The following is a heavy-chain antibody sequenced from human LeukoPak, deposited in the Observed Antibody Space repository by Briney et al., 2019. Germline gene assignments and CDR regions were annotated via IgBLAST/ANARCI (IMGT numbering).Heavy chain of an antibody. CDR1: GGSFSGYY. CDR3: ARAGPPKRRPARNWFDP. D-gene: IGHD1-1*01. CDR2: INHSGST. Sequence: SETLSLTCAVYGGSFSGYYWSWIRQPPGKGLEWIGEINHSGSTNYNPSLKSRVTISVDTSKNQFSLKLSSVTAADTAVYYCARAGPPKRRPARNWFDPWGQGTLVTVSS. J-gene: IGHJ5*02. V-gene: IGHV4-34*01.